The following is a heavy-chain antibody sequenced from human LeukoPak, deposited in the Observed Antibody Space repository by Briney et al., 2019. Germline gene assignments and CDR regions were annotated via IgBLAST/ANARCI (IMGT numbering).Heavy chain of an antibody. CDR3: ARKALQYYYDSSGHYGGWFDP. D-gene: IGHD3-22*01. V-gene: IGHV4-59*12. CDR1: GGSISNYY. Sequence: SETLSLTCTVSGGSISNYYWTWIRQPPGKGLEWIGYMFYSGSTNYNPSLKSRVTMSVDTSKNQFSLKLSSVTAADTAVYYCARKALQYYYDSSGHYGGWFDPWGQGTLVTVSS. J-gene: IGHJ5*02. CDR2: MFYSGST.